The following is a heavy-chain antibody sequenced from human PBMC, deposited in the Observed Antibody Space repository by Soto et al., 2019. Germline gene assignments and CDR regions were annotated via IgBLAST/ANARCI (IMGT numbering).Heavy chain of an antibody. CDR1: GGSISSTSYY. D-gene: IGHD1-26*01. CDR3: ARLGLGIVGY. CDR2: IYYNGRP. V-gene: IGHV4-39*01. Sequence: LSLTCSVSGGSISSTSYYWAWIRQPPGKGLDWVATIYYNGRPYYNPSLKSRATISVDTSRNQFSLRLGSVTAADTAVYYCARLGLGIVGYWGQGTLVTVSS. J-gene: IGHJ4*02.